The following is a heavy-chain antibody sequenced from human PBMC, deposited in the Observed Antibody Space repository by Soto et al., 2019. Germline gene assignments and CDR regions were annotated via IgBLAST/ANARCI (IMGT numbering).Heavy chain of an antibody. CDR3: ARDIFGGMDV. J-gene: IGHJ6*02. V-gene: IGHV4-31*02. D-gene: IGHD3-3*02. CDR2: IYYSGST. CDR1: GGAISSGGYY. Sequence: SETLSLTCTVSGGAISSGGYYWSWIRQHPGKGLEWIGYIYYSGSTYYNPSLKSRVTISVDTSKNPFSLKLSSVTAADTAVYYCARDIFGGMDVWGQGTTVTVSS.